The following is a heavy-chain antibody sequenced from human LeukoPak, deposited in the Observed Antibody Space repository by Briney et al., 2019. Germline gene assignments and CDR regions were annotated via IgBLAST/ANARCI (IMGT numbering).Heavy chain of an antibody. V-gene: IGHV3-73*01. CDR2: IRSKANNYAT. CDR1: GFTFSSYA. J-gene: IGHJ4*02. D-gene: IGHD4-23*01. CDR3: TRSNSDY. Sequence: GRSLRLSCAASGFTFSSYAMHWVRQASGKGLEWVGRIRSKANNYATGYAASVKGRFTISRDDSKNTAYLQMNSLKTEDTAVYYCTRSNSDYWGQGTLVTVSS.